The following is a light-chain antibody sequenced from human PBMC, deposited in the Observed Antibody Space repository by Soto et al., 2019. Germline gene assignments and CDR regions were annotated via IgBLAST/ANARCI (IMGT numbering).Light chain of an antibody. CDR1: GSNIGNNY. Sequence: QSVLTQPPSVSAAPGQKVTISCSGSGSNIGNNYVSWYQQLPGTAPKLLIYETNKRPSGIPDRFSGSKSATSATLGITGLQTGDEADYYCGAWDDSLSAGVFGGGTKLTVL. J-gene: IGLJ3*02. V-gene: IGLV1-51*02. CDR3: GAWDDSLSAGV. CDR2: ETN.